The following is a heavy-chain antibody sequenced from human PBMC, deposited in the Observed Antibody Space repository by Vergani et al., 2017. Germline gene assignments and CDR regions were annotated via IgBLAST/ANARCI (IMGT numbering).Heavy chain of an antibody. CDR3: ARKLNYDFWSGYTYYYAMDV. D-gene: IGHD3-3*01. CDR1: GYSFTSYW. V-gene: IGHV5-51*01. CDR2: IYPRDSDT. J-gene: IGHJ6*02. Sequence: EVQLVQSGAEVKKPGESLKISCKGSGYSFTSYWIGWVRQMPGKGLEWMGIIYPRDSDTTYSPSFQGQVTISADKSISTAYLQWSSLKASDTAIYYCARKLNYDFWSGYTYYYAMDVWGQGTTVTVSS.